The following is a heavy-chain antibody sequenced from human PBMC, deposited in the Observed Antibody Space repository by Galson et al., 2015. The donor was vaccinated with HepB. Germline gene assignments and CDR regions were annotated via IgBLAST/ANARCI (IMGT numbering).Heavy chain of an antibody. J-gene: IGHJ4*02. CDR3: AKGNFGDYVGYLDY. Sequence: SLRLSCAASGFTFSSYAMSWVRQAPGKGLEWVSGISGSGHSTYYADSVQGRFTVSRDNSENTLYMQVSSLRAEDTAVYYCAKGNFGDYVGYLDYWGQGTLVAVSS. D-gene: IGHD4-17*01. V-gene: IGHV3-23*01. CDR1: GFTFSSYA. CDR2: ISGSGHST.